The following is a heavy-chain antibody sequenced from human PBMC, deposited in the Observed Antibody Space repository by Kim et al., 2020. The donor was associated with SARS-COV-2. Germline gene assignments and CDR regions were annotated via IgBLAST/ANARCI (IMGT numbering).Heavy chain of an antibody. D-gene: IGHD2-21*01. J-gene: IGHJ4*02. CDR1: GFTFSSYG. Sequence: GGSLRLSCAASGFTFSSYGMHWVRQAPGKGLEWVAVISYDGSNKYYADSVKGRFTISRDNSKNTLYLQMNSLRAEDTAVYHCAKEDYGDGECYSAFGFYYWGQGALVTASS. CDR3: AKEDYGDGECYSAFGFYY. V-gene: IGHV3-30*18. CDR2: ISYDGSNK.